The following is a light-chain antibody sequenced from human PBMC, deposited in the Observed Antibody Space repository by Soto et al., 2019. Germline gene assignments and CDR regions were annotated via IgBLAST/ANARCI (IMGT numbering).Light chain of an antibody. J-gene: IGLJ2*01. CDR3: QEWDNSHVV. CDR2: QYT. Sequence: SYELTQPPSVSVSPGQTASITCSGDKLGDKYACWYQQKSGQSPVLVIYQYTKSHAGIPERFSGSNSGTTATLTISGTQAVDEADYYCQEWDNSHVVFGGGTKLTVL. V-gene: IGLV3-1*01. CDR1: KLGDKY.